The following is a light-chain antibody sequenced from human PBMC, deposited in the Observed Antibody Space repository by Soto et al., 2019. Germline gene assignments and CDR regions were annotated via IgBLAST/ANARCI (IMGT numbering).Light chain of an antibody. CDR3: QKYNSAPLT. V-gene: IGKV1-27*01. Sequence: DVQMTQSPSSLSAFVGDRVTITCRASQGIAPYLAWFQQKPGKVPKLLIYATSTLQSGVPSRFSGSGSGTDFTRTMNSLQPEDVGTYYCQKYNSAPLTFGGGTKVEIK. J-gene: IGKJ4*01. CDR1: QGIAPY. CDR2: ATS.